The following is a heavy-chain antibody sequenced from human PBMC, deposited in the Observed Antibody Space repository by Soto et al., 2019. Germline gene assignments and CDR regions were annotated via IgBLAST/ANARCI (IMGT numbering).Heavy chain of an antibody. CDR1: GFTFGDYA. D-gene: IGHD2-2*01. Sequence: EVQLVESGGGLVQPGRSLRLSCAASGFTFGDYAMHWVRQAPGKGLEWVSSISWDSGAIGYADSVKGRFTISRDNALNSLYLQMNSLRDEDTALYYCAKAAGNVVIAYYDYAYMDAWGEGTTVPVSS. CDR3: AKAAGNVVIAYYDYAYMDA. CDR2: ISWDSGAI. V-gene: IGHV3-9*01. J-gene: IGHJ6*03.